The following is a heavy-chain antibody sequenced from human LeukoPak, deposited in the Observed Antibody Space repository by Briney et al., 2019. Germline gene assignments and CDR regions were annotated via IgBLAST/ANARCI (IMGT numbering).Heavy chain of an antibody. V-gene: IGHV1-69*04. CDR1: GATFSSYA. D-gene: IGHD2-15*01. CDR2: IIPKLDIA. Sequence: SVKVSCKASGATFSSYAISWVRQAPGQGLEWMGRIIPKLDIANYAQKFQGRVTITADKSTSTAYMELSSLRSEDTAVYYCARGGGCSGGSCYRNLPFDYWGQGTLVTVSS. CDR3: ARGGGCSGGSCYRNLPFDY. J-gene: IGHJ4*02.